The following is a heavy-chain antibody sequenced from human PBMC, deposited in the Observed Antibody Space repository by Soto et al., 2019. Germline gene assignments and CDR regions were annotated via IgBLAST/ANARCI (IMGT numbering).Heavy chain of an antibody. Sequence: SETLSLTCAVYGGSFSGYYWSWIRQPPGKGLEWIGEINHSGSTNYNPSLKSRVTISVDTSKNQFSLKLSSVTAADTAVYYCVRGMGGVMVAATSNNAEYFQHWGQGTLVTVSS. CDR3: VRGMGGVMVAATSNNAEYFQH. J-gene: IGHJ1*01. D-gene: IGHD2-15*01. V-gene: IGHV4-34*01. CDR1: GGSFSGYY. CDR2: INHSGST.